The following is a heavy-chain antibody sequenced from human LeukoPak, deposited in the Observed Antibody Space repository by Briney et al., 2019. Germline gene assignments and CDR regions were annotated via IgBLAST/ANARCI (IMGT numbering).Heavy chain of an antibody. D-gene: IGHD3-3*01. V-gene: IGHV4-34*01. Sequence: SETLSLTCAVYGGSFSGYYWSWIRQPPEKGLEWIGEIHHSGSTHYNPSLKSRVTISLDTSKNQFSLKLSSVTAADTAVYYCAGRTIFGVVLDYWGQGTLVTVSS. CDR3: AGRTIFGVVLDY. CDR1: GGSFSGYY. CDR2: IHHSGST. J-gene: IGHJ4*02.